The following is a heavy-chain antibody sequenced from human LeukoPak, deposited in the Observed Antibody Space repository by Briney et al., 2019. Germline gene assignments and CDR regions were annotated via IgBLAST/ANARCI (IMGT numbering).Heavy chain of an antibody. CDR3: ARASGIAVAVNYGMDV. V-gene: IGHV3-21*01. D-gene: IGHD6-19*01. Sequence: TGGSLRLSCAASGFNFNYYAMSWVRQAPGKGLEWVSSISSSSSYIYYADSVKGRFTISRDNAKNSLYLQMNSLRAEDTAVYYCARASGIAVAVNYGMDVWGQGTTVTVSS. J-gene: IGHJ6*02. CDR1: GFNFNYYA. CDR2: ISSSSSYI.